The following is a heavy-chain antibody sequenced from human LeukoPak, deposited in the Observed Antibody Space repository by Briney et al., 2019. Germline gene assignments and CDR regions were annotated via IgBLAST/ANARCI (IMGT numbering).Heavy chain of an antibody. CDR2: IYYSGST. CDR1: GGSISSYY. V-gene: IGHV4-59*01. CDR3: ARDKSGGYYVDY. J-gene: IGHJ4*02. D-gene: IGHD3-3*01. Sequence: PSETLSLTCTVSGGSISSYYWGWIRQPPGKGLEWIGYIYYSGSTNYNPSLKSRVTISVDTSKNQFSLKLSSVTAADTAVYYCARDKSGGYYVDYWGQGTLVTVSS.